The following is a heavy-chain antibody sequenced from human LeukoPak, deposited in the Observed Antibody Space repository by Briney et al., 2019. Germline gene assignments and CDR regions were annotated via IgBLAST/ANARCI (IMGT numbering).Heavy chain of an antibody. Sequence: PGGSLRLSCAASGFTFSSYAMHWVRQAPGKGLEWVAFIWPDGSKKYYADSVKGRFTISRDNSKGTLSLQMNSLRPEDTALYFCAKISSSAEPNFDYWGQGTLLTVSS. CDR1: GFTFSSYA. D-gene: IGHD1-14*01. V-gene: IGHV3-30*02. CDR2: IWPDGSKK. J-gene: IGHJ4*02. CDR3: AKISSSAEPNFDY.